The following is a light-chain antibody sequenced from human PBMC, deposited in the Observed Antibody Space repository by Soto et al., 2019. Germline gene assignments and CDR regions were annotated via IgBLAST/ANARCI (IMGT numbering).Light chain of an antibody. CDR3: QQYGKSPFN. CDR1: QSVSSSY. Sequence: EIVLTQSPGTLSLSPGERATLSCRASQSVSSSYLTCYQQKPGQAPRLLIYGAFSRATGIPGRFSGSGSGTDFTLTISTLEPEDFPVYYCQQYGKSPFNFGPRTKVDIK. CDR2: GAF. J-gene: IGKJ3*01. V-gene: IGKV3-20*01.